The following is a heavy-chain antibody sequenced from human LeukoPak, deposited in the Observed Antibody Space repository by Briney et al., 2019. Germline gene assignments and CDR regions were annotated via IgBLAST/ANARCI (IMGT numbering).Heavy chain of an antibody. CDR3: AKGSDSGWYGAYFDY. CDR1: GFTFSSYD. V-gene: IGHV3-23*01. D-gene: IGHD6-19*01. J-gene: IGHJ4*02. CDR2: ITGGGGGT. Sequence: GGSLRLSCAASGFTFSSYDMSWVRQAPGKGLEWVSAITGGGGGTYYADSVKGRFTISRDNSKNTLYLQMNSLRAEDTAVYYCAKGSDSGWYGAYFDYWGQGTLVTVSS.